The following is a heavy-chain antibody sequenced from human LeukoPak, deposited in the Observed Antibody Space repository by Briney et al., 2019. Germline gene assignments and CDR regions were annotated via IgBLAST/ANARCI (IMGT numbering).Heavy chain of an antibody. CDR3: ARESSYSSGWYGFDY. D-gene: IGHD6-19*01. V-gene: IGHV4-61*02. CDR2: IYTSGST. Sequence: SETLSLTCTVSGGPISSGSYYWSWIRQPAGKGLEWIGRIYTSGSTNYNPSLKSRVTISVDTSKNQFSLKLSSVTAADTAVYYCARESSYSSGWYGFDYWGQGTLVTVSS. J-gene: IGHJ4*02. CDR1: GGPISSGSYY.